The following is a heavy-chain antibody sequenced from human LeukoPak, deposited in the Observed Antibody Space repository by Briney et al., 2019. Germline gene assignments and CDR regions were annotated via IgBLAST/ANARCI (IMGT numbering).Heavy chain of an antibody. D-gene: IGHD3-10*01. J-gene: IGHJ6*03. CDR3: ARAVGPYFGSGASFYYYMDV. V-gene: IGHV1-69*04. CDR1: GGTFSSYA. CDR2: IIPILGIA. Sequence: ASVKVSCKASGGTFSSYAISWVRQAPGQGLEWMGRIIPILGIANYAQKFQGRVTITADKSTSTAYMELSSLRSEDTAVYYCARAVGPYFGSGASFYYYMDVWGKGTTVTVSS.